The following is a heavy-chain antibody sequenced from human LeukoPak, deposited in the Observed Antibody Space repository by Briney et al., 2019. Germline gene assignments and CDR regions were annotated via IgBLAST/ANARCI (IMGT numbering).Heavy chain of an antibody. CDR3: AREVYSSSWHWVPADDAFDI. Sequence: ASVKVSCKASGYTFTGYLVHWVRQAPGQGLEWMGWIHPNSGGTNFGQKFQGRVTITRNTSISTAYMELSSLRSEDTAVYYCAREVYSSSWHWVPADDAFDIWGQGTMVTVSS. J-gene: IGHJ3*02. CDR2: IHPNSGGT. CDR1: GYTFTGYL. D-gene: IGHD6-13*01. V-gene: IGHV1-2*02.